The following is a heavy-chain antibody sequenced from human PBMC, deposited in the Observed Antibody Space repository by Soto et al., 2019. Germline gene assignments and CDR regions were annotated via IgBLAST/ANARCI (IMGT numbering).Heavy chain of an antibody. CDR3: AKACGGSCYSSEEAYDAFDI. J-gene: IGHJ3*02. D-gene: IGHD2-15*01. Sequence: EVQLLESGGGLVQPGGSLRLSCAASGFTFSSYAMSWVRQAPGKGLEWVSAISGSCGSTYYADSVKGRFTISRDNSKNTLYLQLNSLRAEDTAVYYCAKACGGSCYSSEEAYDAFDIWGQGTMVTVSS. V-gene: IGHV3-23*01. CDR1: GFTFSSYA. CDR2: ISGSCGST.